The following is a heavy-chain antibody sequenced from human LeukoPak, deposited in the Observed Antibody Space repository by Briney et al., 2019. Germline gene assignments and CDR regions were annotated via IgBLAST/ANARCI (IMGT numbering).Heavy chain of an antibody. CDR2: INHSGST. Sequence: PSETLSLTCAVYGGSFSGYYWSWIRQPPGKGLEWIGEINHSGSTNYNPSLKSRVTISVDTSKNQFSLKLSSVTAADTAVYYCAIWSIGYYFDYWGQGTLVTVSS. CDR1: GGSFSGYY. CDR3: AIWSIGYYFDY. J-gene: IGHJ4*02. D-gene: IGHD3-3*01. V-gene: IGHV4-34*01.